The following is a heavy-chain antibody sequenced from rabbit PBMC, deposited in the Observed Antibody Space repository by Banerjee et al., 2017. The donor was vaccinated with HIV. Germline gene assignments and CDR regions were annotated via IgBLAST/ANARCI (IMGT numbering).Heavy chain of an antibody. CDR1: GFSFSGSYW. Sequence: EESGGDLVQPEGSLTLTCTASGFSFSGSYWIYWVRQAPGKGLEWIACIYGGYSSKIYYSTWVNGRFTISKTSSTVTLQMTSLTAADTATYFCARDRRDAAYATYGYAFNLWGPGTLVTDS. D-gene: IGHD6-1*01. CDR2: IYGGYSSKI. CDR3: ARDRRDAAYATYGYAFNL. J-gene: IGHJ4*01. V-gene: IGHV1S45*01.